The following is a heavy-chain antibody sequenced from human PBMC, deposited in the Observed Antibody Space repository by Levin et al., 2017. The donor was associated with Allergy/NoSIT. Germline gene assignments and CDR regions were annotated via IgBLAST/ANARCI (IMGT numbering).Heavy chain of an antibody. CDR1: GYSFTSYW. CDR3: ARQNYLITMTTVTTSWYFDR. V-gene: IGHV5-10-1*01. Sequence: KCGESLKISCKGSGYSFTSYWISWVRQMPGKGLEWMGRIDPSDSYTNYSPSFQGHVTISADKSISTAYLQWSSLKASDTAMYYCARQNYLITMTTVTTSWYFDRWGRGTLVTVSS. D-gene: IGHD4-17*01. CDR2: IDPSDSYT. J-gene: IGHJ2*01.